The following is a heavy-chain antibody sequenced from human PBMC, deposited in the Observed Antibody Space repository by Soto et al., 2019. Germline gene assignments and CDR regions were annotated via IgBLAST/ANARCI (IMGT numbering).Heavy chain of an antibody. J-gene: IGHJ6*02. CDR1: GYIFTSYS. D-gene: IGHD3-22*01. V-gene: IGHV1-3*01. Sequence: QVQLVQFGAEVKKSGASVKLSCKASGYIFTSYSIHWVRQAPGQRLEWMGWINAGNANTKYSQKVQGRVTITRDTSPDTAQQEPRLPKSENPAVYYCARDVVSPSATYHGLDVWGQGTTVNVSS. CDR2: INAGNANT. CDR3: ARDVVSPSATYHGLDV.